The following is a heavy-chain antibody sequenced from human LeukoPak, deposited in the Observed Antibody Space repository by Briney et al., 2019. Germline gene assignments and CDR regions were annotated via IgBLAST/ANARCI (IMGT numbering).Heavy chain of an antibody. CDR1: GVSISSYY. CDR3: ARDRAAVGNYYYYMDV. Sequence: SETLSLTCTVSGVSISSYYWSWVRQPAGKGLEWIGRIYTSGSTNYNPSLKTRVTVLVDTSKNQFSLKLSSVTAADTAVYYCARDRAAVGNYYYYMDVWGKGTTVTVSS. D-gene: IGHD1-26*01. V-gene: IGHV4-4*07. J-gene: IGHJ6*03. CDR2: IYTSGST.